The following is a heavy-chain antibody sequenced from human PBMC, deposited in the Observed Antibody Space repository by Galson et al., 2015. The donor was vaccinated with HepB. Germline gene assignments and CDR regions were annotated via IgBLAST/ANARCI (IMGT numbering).Heavy chain of an antibody. CDR2: ISASGDNT. J-gene: IGHJ4*02. D-gene: IGHD5/OR15-5a*01. Sequence: SLRLSCAASGFTFSSYAMSWVRQAPGKGLEWVSAISASGDNTYYADSVKGRFTISKDNSKNTLYLQMNSLRAEDTALYYCAKDRRGYSVYDPRALDYWGQEILVTISS. V-gene: IGHV3-23*01. CDR3: AKDRRGYSVYDPRALDY. CDR1: GFTFSSYA.